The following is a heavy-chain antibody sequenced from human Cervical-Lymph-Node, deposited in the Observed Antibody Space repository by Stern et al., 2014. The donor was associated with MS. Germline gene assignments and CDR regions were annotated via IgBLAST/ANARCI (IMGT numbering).Heavy chain of an antibody. CDR3: ARDYEDTSMLFDH. CDR2: ISYDGNHK. D-gene: IGHD2-8*01. J-gene: IGHJ4*02. CDR1: GFTFSSYG. Sequence: QVQLAQAGGAVVQPGRSLRLSCAASGFTFSSYGMHWVRQAPGKGLECVTVISYDGNHKYYAASVKGRFTSSRDNSKNTLHLQMNSVTPDDTAIYYCARDYEDTSMLFDHWGQGTLVTVSS. V-gene: IGHV3-30*03.